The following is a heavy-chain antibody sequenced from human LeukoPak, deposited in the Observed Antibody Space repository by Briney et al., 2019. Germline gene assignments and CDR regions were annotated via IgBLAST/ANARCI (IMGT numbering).Heavy chain of an antibody. CDR3: ARDRYYDTSGDY. CDR2: INPSGGST. Sequence: ASVKVSCKAFGYTFTGFYMHWVRQAPGQGLEWMGIINPSGGSTSYAQKFQGRVTMTRDTSTSTVYMELSSLRSDDTAVYYCARDRYYDTSGDYWGQGTLVTVSS. CDR1: GYTFTGFY. D-gene: IGHD3-22*01. V-gene: IGHV1-46*01. J-gene: IGHJ4*02.